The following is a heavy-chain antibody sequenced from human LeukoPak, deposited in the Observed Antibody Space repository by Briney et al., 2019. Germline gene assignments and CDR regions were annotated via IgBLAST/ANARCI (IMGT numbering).Heavy chain of an antibody. D-gene: IGHD1-26*01. CDR2: IYYSGST. V-gene: IGHV4-59*01. J-gene: IGHJ4*02. CDR3: ARGADMATDY. Sequence: ASETLSLTCTVSGGSISSYYWSWIRQPPGKGLEWIGYIYYSGSTNYNPSLKSRVTISVDTSKNQFSLKLSSVTAADTAVYYCARGADMATDYWGQGTLVTVSS. CDR1: GGSISSYY.